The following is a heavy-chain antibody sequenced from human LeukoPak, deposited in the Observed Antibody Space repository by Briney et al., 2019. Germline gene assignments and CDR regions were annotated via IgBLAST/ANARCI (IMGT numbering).Heavy chain of an antibody. J-gene: IGHJ4*02. D-gene: IGHD3-9*01. V-gene: IGHV3-48*02. CDR3: VRDEDWAFDY. CDR1: KFTFSTYS. CDR2: IWGTSSTI. Sequence: GGSLRLSCAASKFTFSTYSMNWGRQAPGQGLEWLSYIWGTSSTIYYADSVKGRFTTSRDNAKNSLFLQMNSLRDEDTAVYYCVRDEDWAFDYWGQGTLVTVSS.